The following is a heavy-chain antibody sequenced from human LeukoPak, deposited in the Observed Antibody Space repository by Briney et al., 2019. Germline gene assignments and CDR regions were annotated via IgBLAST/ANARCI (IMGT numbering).Heavy chain of an antibody. V-gene: IGHV1-2*06. CDR1: EYTFTGYH. J-gene: IGHJ4*02. D-gene: IGHD6-13*01. CDR3: ARDQGSLTRSWYTGY. CDR2: INPYSGDI. Sequence: ASVKVSCKASEYTFTGYHIHWVRQAPGQGLEWMGRINPYSGDINFAQKFQGRVTMTRDTSITTAYMDLSSLAPDDTAVYFCARDQGSLTRSWYTGYWGQGTQVTVSS.